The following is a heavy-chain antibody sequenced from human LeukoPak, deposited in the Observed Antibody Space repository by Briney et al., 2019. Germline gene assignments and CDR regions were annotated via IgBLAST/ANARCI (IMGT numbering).Heavy chain of an antibody. CDR3: ARDMVLAAAGRRVRGNFWFDP. Sequence: SETLSLTCTVSGGSISSHYWSWLRQPPGKGLEWVGYIYYSGSTTYNPSLKSRVTISVDTSKNQFSLKLSSVTAADTAVYYCARDMVLAAAGRRVRGNFWFDPWGQGTLVTVSS. D-gene: IGHD6-13*01. V-gene: IGHV4-59*11. J-gene: IGHJ5*02. CDR1: GGSISSHY. CDR2: IYYSGST.